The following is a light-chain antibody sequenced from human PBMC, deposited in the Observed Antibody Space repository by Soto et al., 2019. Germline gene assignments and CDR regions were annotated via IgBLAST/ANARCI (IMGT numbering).Light chain of an antibody. CDR2: DAS. V-gene: IGKV1-5*01. CDR1: QNITNN. CDR3: QQYNSYSGDT. J-gene: IGKJ2*01. Sequence: DIQMTQSPSSLSASIGDRVTITCQASQNITNNLSWYQQKPGKAPKLLIYDASTLQSGVPSRFSGSGSGTEFTLTIDSLQPDDFATYYCQQYNSYSGDTFGQGTKVDIK.